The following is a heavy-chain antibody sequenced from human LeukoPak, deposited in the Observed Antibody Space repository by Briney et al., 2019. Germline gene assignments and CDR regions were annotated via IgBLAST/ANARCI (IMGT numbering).Heavy chain of an antibody. CDR1: GYTFTNYG. Sequence: ASVRVSCKASGYTFTNYGXXXXXQAPGQGLEWMGWSITYNGNTNYXXKFQGRVTMTTDTSTTTAYMELRSLRSDDTAVYYCARAGFGDPLDYWGQGTLVTVSS. CDR2: SITYNGNT. J-gene: IGHJ4*02. D-gene: IGHD3-10*01. V-gene: IGHV1-18*01. CDR3: ARAGFGDPLDY.